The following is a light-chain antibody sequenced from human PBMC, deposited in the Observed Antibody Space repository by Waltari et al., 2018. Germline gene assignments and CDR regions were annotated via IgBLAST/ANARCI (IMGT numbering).Light chain of an antibody. Sequence: EIVLTQSPAPLSLSPGERATLSCRATQSVSSYLAWYQQRPGQAPRLLIYDASISATGIPARFTGSGSETDFTLTISSLEPEDFAVYYCQQRSKWPLTFGGGTKVEIK. CDR3: QQRSKWPLT. J-gene: IGKJ4*01. CDR2: DAS. V-gene: IGKV3-11*01. CDR1: QSVSSY.